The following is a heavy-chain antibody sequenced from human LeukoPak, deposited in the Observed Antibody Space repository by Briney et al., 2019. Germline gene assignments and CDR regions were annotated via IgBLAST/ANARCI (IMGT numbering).Heavy chain of an antibody. Sequence: PGGSLRLSCAASGFTFSSYSMNWVRQAPGKGLEWVSSIGGSGSHTYYSDSVKGRFTISRDNARNSLYLQMNSLRAEDTAVYYCAKDHYYGSGSYYNWFDPWGQGTLVTVSS. CDR1: GFTFSSYS. V-gene: IGHV3-21*04. J-gene: IGHJ5*02. CDR3: AKDHYYGSGSYYNWFDP. D-gene: IGHD3-10*01. CDR2: IGGSGSHT.